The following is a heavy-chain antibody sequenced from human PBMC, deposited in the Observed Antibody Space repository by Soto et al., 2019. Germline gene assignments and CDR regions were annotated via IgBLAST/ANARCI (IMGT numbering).Heavy chain of an antibody. D-gene: IGHD3-3*01. CDR3: ARDGFNYDFWSGYLPSFYGMDV. V-gene: IGHV4-30-4*01. CDR1: GGSISSGDYY. Sequence: SETLSLTCTVSGGSISSGDYYWSWIRQPPGKGLEWIGYIYYSGSTYYNPSLKSRVTISVDTSKNQFSLKLSSVTAAGTAVYYCARDGFNYDFWSGYLPSFYGMDVWGQGTTVTVSS. J-gene: IGHJ6*02. CDR2: IYYSGST.